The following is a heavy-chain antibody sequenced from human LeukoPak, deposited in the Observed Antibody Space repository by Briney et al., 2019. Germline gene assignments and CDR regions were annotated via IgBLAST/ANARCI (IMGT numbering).Heavy chain of an antibody. CDR3: ARYRDGTGD. D-gene: IGHD3-10*01. CDR1: GGSISSYY. CDR2: IYYSGST. J-gene: IGHJ4*02. V-gene: IGHV4-59*01. Sequence: PSETLSLTCTDSGGSISSYYWSWIRQPPGKGLEWIGYIYYSGSTNYNPPLKSRVTISVDTSKNQFSLKLSSLTAADTAVYYCARYRDGTGDWGQGTLVTVSS.